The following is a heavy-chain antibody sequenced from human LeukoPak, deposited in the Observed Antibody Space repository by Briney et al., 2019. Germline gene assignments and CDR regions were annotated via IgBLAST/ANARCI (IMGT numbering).Heavy chain of an antibody. D-gene: IGHD1-1*01. CDR1: GYSFTYYW. Sequence: KVGESLKISCKGSGYSFTYYWIGWVRQMPGKGLEWMGIIYPGDSDTRFRPSFQGQVTISVDKSISTAYLQWSSLKASDTAMYYCARQDGNSKYYFDYWGQRTLVTVSS. CDR3: ARQDGNSKYYFDY. V-gene: IGHV5-51*01. CDR2: IYPGDSDT. J-gene: IGHJ4*02.